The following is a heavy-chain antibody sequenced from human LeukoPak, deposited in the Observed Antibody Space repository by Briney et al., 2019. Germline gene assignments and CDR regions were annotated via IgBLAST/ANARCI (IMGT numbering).Heavy chain of an antibody. V-gene: IGHV3-30*04. D-gene: IGHD5-24*01. J-gene: IGHJ4*02. CDR3: AKGDG. CDR1: GFTFSNHG. CDR2: ISYDGSKR. Sequence: GRSLRLSCVASGFTFSNHGMHWVRQAPGKGLEWVALISYDGSKRYHADSVKGRFTISRDDSKNTLYLQMNSLRVEDTAIYYCAKGDGWGQGTLVTVSS.